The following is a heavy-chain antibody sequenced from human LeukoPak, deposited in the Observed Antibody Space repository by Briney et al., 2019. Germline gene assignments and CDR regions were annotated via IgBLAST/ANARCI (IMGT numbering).Heavy chain of an antibody. V-gene: IGHV3-7*03. D-gene: IGHD1-26*01. J-gene: IGHJ3*01. CDR3: AKDRGGSSELGDAFDV. CDR1: GFTFSSHW. Sequence: GGSLRLSCAASGFTFSSHWMSWVRQAPGKGLEWVANIKQDGSEKYYVDSVKGRFTISRDNAKNSLYLQMNSLRVEDTALYYCAKDRGGSSELGDAFDVWGQGTMVRVSS. CDR2: IKQDGSEK.